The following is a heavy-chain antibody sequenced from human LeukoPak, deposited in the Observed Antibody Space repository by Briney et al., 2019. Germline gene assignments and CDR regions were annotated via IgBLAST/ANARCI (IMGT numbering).Heavy chain of an antibody. D-gene: IGHD2-15*01. J-gene: IGHJ4*02. CDR3: ARSPATKVAATMLDY. V-gene: IGHV3-30*04. CDR1: GFTFSDYD. CDR2: TTCNASNI. Sequence: TGGSLRLSCAASGFTFSDYDMSWIRQAPGKGLEWVAYTTCNASNIYYADSVKGRFTISRDNSKSTLYLQMNSLRAEDTAVYYCARSPATKVAATMLDYWCQGTLVIVSS.